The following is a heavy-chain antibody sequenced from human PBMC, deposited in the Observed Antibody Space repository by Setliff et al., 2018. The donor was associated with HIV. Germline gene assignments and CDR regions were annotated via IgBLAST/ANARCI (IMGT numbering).Heavy chain of an antibody. CDR3: ARATQLRSGVVDPAAKYFYYYMDV. Sequence: RLSCAASGFTFSSYWMSWVRQAPGKGLEWVANIKQDGSEKYYVDSVRGRFTISRDNAKNSLYLQINSLRAEDTAVYYCARATQLRSGVVDPAAKYFYYYMDVWGKGTTVTVSS. J-gene: IGHJ6*03. V-gene: IGHV3-7*01. CDR2: IKQDGSEK. D-gene: IGHD2-2*01. CDR1: GFTFSSYW.